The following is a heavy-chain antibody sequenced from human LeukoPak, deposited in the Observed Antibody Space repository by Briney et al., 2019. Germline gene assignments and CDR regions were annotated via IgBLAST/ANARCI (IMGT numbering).Heavy chain of an antibody. CDR1: GFTFSSYT. D-gene: IGHD1-1*01. CDR2: ISDSGAGT. CDR3: ANSITGTVGGDFDY. Sequence: PGGSLRLTCAASGFTFSSYTMSWVRQAPGKGLEWVSAISDSGAGTFYADSVKGRFTISRDNSKSTLYLQMNSLRAEDTAVYYCANSITGTVGGDFDYWGQGTLVSVSS. V-gene: IGHV3-23*01. J-gene: IGHJ4*02.